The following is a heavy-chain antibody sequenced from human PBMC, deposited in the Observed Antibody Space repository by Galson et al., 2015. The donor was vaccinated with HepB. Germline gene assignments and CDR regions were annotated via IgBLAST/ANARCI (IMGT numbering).Heavy chain of an antibody. CDR3: TTRYDDSSGYYYIFDY. CDR2: IKSKTDGGTT. CDR1: GFTFSNAW. J-gene: IGHJ4*02. D-gene: IGHD3-22*01. Sequence: SLRLSCAASGFTFSNAWMNWVRQAPGKGLEWVGRIKSKTDGGTTDYAAPVKGRFTISRDDSKNTPYLQMNSLKTEDTAVYYCTTRYDDSSGYYYIFDYWGQGTLVTVSS. V-gene: IGHV3-15*07.